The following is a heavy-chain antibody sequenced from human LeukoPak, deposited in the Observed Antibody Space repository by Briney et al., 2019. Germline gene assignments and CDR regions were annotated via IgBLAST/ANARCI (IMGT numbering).Heavy chain of an antibody. CDR3: AKDGGAAGTFDY. CDR2: ISSDGNSN. J-gene: IGHJ4*02. D-gene: IGHD6-13*01. Sequence: GGSLRLSCAASGFIFSSYAMQWLPHAPGMGRVWVAVISSDGNSNFYSNSVRGRFTISRDNSKNTVYLQMNTLKGEDTAVYYCAKDGGAAGTFDYWGQGTLVTVSS. CDR1: GFIFSSYA. V-gene: IGHV3-30*18.